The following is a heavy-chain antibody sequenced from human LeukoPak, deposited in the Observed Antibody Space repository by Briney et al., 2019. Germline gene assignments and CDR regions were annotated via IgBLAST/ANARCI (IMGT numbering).Heavy chain of an antibody. CDR3: AQSRNYDYTFDY. D-gene: IGHD3-3*01. Sequence: GRSLRLSCAASGFTFSSYAMHWVRQAPGKGLEWVAVISYDGSNKYYADSVKGRFTISRDNSKNTLYLQMNSLRAEDTAVYYCAQSRNYDYTFDYRGQGTLVTVSS. CDR1: GFTFSSYA. CDR2: ISYDGSNK. J-gene: IGHJ4*02. V-gene: IGHV3-30-3*01.